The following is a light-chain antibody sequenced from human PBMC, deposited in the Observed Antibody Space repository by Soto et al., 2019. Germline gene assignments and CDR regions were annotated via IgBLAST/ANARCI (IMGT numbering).Light chain of an antibody. CDR1: SSNIGAGYD. CDR2: GNS. Sequence: QSVLTQPPSVSGAPGQRVTISCTGSSSNIGAGYDVHWYQQLPGTAPKLLIYGNSNRPSGVPDRFSGSKSGTSASLAITGLRSEDEADYYCAAWDDSLSGLLFGGGTKLTVL. CDR3: AAWDDSLSGLL. J-gene: IGLJ2*01. V-gene: IGLV1-40*01.